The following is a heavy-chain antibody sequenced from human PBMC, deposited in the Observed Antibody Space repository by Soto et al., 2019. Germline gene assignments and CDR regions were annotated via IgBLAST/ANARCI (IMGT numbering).Heavy chain of an antibody. Sequence: EVQLVESGGGLVQPGGSLRLSCAASGFTFSTYSLNWVRQAPGKGLEWISYTSTSSTTTYYADSVKGRFTISRDNAKNSLYLQMNSLRDEDTAVYYCARESITAAGRYTFDIWGQGTMVSVSS. J-gene: IGHJ3*02. CDR3: ARESITAAGRYTFDI. CDR1: GFTFSTYS. V-gene: IGHV3-48*02. CDR2: TSTSSTTT. D-gene: IGHD6-13*01.